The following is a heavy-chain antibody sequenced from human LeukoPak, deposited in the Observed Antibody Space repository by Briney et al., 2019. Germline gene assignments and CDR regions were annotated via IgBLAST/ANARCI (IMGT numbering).Heavy chain of an antibody. J-gene: IGHJ3*02. CDR3: ARDRIVGTIYDAFDI. CDR1: GFTFTSHW. CDR2: INSDGSNT. Sequence: PGGSLRLSCAASGFTFTSHWMHWVRQVPGKRLVWVSRINSDGSNTFYADSVKGRFTISRDNAKNSLYLQMNSLRAEDTAVYYCARDRIVGTIYDAFDIWGQGTMVTVSS. V-gene: IGHV3-74*01. D-gene: IGHD5-12*01.